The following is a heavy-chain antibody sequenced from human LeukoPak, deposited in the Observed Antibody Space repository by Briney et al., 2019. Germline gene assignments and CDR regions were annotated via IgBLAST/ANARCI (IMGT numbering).Heavy chain of an antibody. Sequence: GRSLRLSCAASGFNFSSYGIHWVRQAPGKGLEWVAVIWHDGSNEYYAASVKGRFTISRDNSRKTLSLQMNTLRIEDTAVYYCARSRGYCGGEAQCDFTYWGQGTLVTVSS. CDR1: GFNFSSYG. D-gene: IGHD2-21*01. CDR3: ARSRGYCGGEAQCDFTY. V-gene: IGHV3-30*19. CDR2: IWHDGSNE. J-gene: IGHJ4*02.